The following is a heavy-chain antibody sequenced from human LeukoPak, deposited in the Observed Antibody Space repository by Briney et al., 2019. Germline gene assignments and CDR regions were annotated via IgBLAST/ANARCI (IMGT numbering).Heavy chain of an antibody. D-gene: IGHD6-6*01. Sequence: LAGGSLRLSCAASGFTFSSYAMSWVRQAPGKGLEWVSATSGSGGSTYYADSVKGRFTISRDNSKNTLYLQMNSLRAEDTAVYYCAKDRGYSSSLFDYWGQGTLVTVSS. CDR2: TSGSGGST. CDR3: AKDRGYSSSLFDY. V-gene: IGHV3-23*01. CDR1: GFTFSSYA. J-gene: IGHJ4*02.